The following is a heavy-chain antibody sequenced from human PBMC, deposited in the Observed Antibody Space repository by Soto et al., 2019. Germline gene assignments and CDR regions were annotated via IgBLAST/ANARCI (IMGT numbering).Heavy chain of an antibody. Sequence: GGSLRLSCATSGFTFSSYSMNWVRQAPGKGLEWISYIRSSSNSIYYADSVKGRFTISRDNAKNSLYLQMNSLRDEDTAVYYCARDHYGSGSYPDPFDYWGQGALVTVSS. D-gene: IGHD3-10*01. V-gene: IGHV3-48*02. CDR3: ARDHYGSGSYPDPFDY. CDR1: GFTFSSYS. J-gene: IGHJ4*02. CDR2: IRSSSNSI.